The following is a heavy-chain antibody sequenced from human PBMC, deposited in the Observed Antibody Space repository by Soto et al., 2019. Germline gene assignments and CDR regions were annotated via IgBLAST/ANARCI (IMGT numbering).Heavy chain of an antibody. CDR1: GFTFSSYW. Sequence: EVQLVESGGGLVQPGGSLRLSWAASGFTFSSYWMHWVRQAPGKGLVWVSRINSDGSSTSYADSVKGRFTISRDNAKNTLYVQMNNLRAEDTAVYYCSRNDFLEGDWYPWRQGTLVTVSS. CDR2: INSDGSST. V-gene: IGHV3-74*01. D-gene: IGHD3-3*01. J-gene: IGHJ5*02. CDR3: SRNDFLEGDWYP.